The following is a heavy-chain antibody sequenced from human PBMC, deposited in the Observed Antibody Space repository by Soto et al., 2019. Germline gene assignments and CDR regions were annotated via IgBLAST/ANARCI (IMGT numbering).Heavy chain of an antibody. CDR1: GGSISSSNW. D-gene: IGHD3-22*01. J-gene: IGHJ5*02. V-gene: IGHV4-4*02. Sequence: SETLSLTCAVSGGSISSSNWWSWVRQPPGKGLEWIGEIYHSGSTNYNPSLKSRVTISVDKSKNQFSLKLSSVTTADTAVYYCARESPPTYYYDSRGYYNNWFDPWGQGTLVTVSS. CDR3: ARESPPTYYYDSRGYYNNWFDP. CDR2: IYHSGST.